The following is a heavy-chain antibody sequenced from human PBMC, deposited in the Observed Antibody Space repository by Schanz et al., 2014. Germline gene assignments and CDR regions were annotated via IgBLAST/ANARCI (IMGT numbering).Heavy chain of an antibody. J-gene: IGHJ4*02. CDR2: ISSSSMYI. V-gene: IGHV3-21*01. CDR3: VRDKKGFVAVAGRAPFDY. Sequence: EVQLLESGGGLVQPGGSLRLSCAASGFSFSIFAMTWVRQAPGKGLEWVSSISSSSMYIYQADSMRGRFTISRDNAKNSLYLQVNNLSAEDTAVHYCVRDKKGFVAVAGRAPFDYWGQGTLVTVSS. D-gene: IGHD6-19*01. CDR1: GFSFSIFA.